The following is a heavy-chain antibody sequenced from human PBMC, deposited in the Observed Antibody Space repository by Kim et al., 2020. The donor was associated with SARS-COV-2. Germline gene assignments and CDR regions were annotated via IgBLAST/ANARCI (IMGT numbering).Heavy chain of an antibody. V-gene: IGHV5-51*01. CDR2: IYPGDSDT. D-gene: IGHD1-1*01. J-gene: IGHJ5*02. CDR3: ARSPGTTWIWFDP. Sequence: GASLKISCKGSGYSFTSYWIGLVRQMPGKGLEWMGIIYPGDSDTRYSPSFQGQVTISADKSISTAYLQWSSLKASDTAMYYCARSPGTTWIWFDPWGQGTLVTVSS. CDR1: GYSFTSYW.